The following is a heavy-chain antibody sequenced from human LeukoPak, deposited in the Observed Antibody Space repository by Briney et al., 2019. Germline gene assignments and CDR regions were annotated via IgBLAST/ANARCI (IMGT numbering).Heavy chain of an antibody. Sequence: GGSLRLSCAASGFTFSSYGMHWVRQAPGKGLEWVALIWYDGSNKYYADSVKGRFTISRDNSKNTLYLQMNSLRAEDTAVYYCARAPFAGYYDSSAYPDYWGQGTLVTVSS. D-gene: IGHD3-22*01. CDR2: IWYDGSNK. CDR3: ARAPFAGYYDSSAYPDY. CDR1: GFTFSSYG. J-gene: IGHJ4*02. V-gene: IGHV3-33*08.